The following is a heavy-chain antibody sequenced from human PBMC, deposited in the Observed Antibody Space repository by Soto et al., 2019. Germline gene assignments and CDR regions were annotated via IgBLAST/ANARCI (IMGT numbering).Heavy chain of an antibody. J-gene: IGHJ1*01. CDR1: GGSFSSNNFY. Sequence: SETLSLTCTVSGGSFSSNNFYWSWIRQFPGKGLEWIGYIYHTGTTYYSPSFESRVTISLDTSNNQFSLRLASVTAADTAAYYCVKYAGPSRHPVNCIAFRGQGIMVTVSS. D-gene: IGHD6-13*01. CDR3: VKYAGPSRHPVNCIAF. CDR2: IYHTGTT. V-gene: IGHV4-30-4*01.